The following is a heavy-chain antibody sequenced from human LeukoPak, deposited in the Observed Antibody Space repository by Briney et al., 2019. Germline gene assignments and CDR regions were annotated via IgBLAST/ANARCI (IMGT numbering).Heavy chain of an antibody. Sequence: SETLSLTCTVSGGSICSYYWSWIRQPPGKGLEWIGYIYYSGSTNYNPSLKSRVTISVDTSKNQFSLKLSSVTAADTAVYYCARDRLGGRYWFDPWGQGTLVTVSS. CDR3: ARDRLGGRYWFDP. J-gene: IGHJ5*02. V-gene: IGHV4-59*01. D-gene: IGHD3-16*01. CDR2: IYYSGST. CDR1: GGSICSYY.